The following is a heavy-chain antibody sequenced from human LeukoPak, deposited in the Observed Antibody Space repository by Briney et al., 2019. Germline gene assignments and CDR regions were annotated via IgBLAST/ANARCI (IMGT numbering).Heavy chain of an antibody. V-gene: IGHV3-21*01. J-gene: IGHJ6*03. CDR1: GF. Sequence: GGSLRLSCAASGFMNWVRQAPGKGLEWVSSISSSSSYIYYADSVRGRFTISRDNAKNSLYLQLNSLRAEDTAVYYCARGSDNYYYYQYMGVWGKGTTVTVSS. D-gene: IGHD3-9*01. CDR3: ARGSDNYYYYQYMGV. CDR2: ISSSSSYI.